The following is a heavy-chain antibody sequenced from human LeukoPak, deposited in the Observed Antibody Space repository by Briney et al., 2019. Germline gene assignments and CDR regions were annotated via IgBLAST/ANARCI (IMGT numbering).Heavy chain of an antibody. D-gene: IGHD6-19*01. CDR1: GFTFSSYW. J-gene: IGHJ4*02. CDR3: ARSTVAGTCDY. Sequence: GGSLRLSCAASGFTFSSYWMSWVRQAPGKGLEWAANIKQDGSEKYYVDSVKGRFTISRDNAKNSLYLQMNSLRAEDTAVYYCARSTVAGTCDYWGQGTLVTVSS. CDR2: IKQDGSEK. V-gene: IGHV3-7*01.